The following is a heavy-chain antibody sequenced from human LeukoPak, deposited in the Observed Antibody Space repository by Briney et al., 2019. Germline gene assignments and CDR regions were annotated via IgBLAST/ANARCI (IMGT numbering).Heavy chain of an antibody. Sequence: GGSLRLSCAASGFSFSRSGMHWVRQAPGKGLEWVTFIHYDGNNKYYADSVKGRFTISRDNAKNSLYLQMNSLRAEDTAVYYCARDPWGVDSSGYYYDYWGQGTLVTVSS. D-gene: IGHD3-22*01. J-gene: IGHJ4*02. CDR3: ARDPWGVDSSGYYYDY. CDR1: GFSFSRSG. V-gene: IGHV3-30*02. CDR2: IHYDGNNK.